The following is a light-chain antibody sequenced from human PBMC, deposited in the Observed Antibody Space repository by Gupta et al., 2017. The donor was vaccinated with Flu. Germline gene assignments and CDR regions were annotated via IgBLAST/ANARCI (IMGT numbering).Light chain of an antibody. Sequence: QSVLTHPPSISGAPGQSVTISCSGTSSNFGSHDINWFQQVPGTATKFLVLHNNQRPSGVADRFSGSKSGTSGSLAISRLQSEDEADYYCSTWDASLNGYYVFGTGTKVTVL. CDR3: STWDASLNGYYV. CDR1: SSNFGSHD. V-gene: IGLV1-44*01. CDR2: HNN. J-gene: IGLJ1*01.